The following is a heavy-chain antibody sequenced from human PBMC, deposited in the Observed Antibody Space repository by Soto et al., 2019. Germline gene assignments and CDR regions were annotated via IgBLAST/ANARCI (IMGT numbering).Heavy chain of an antibody. CDR2: IYYSGST. J-gene: IGHJ4*02. Sequence: SETLSLTCTVSGGSISSGGYYWSWIRQHPGKGLEWIGYIYYSGSTYYNPSLKSRVTISVDTSKNQFSLKLSSVTAADTAVYYCARVGDYGDYERGNFDYWGQGTLVTVYS. D-gene: IGHD4-17*01. CDR1: GGSISSGGYY. V-gene: IGHV4-31*03. CDR3: ARVGDYGDYERGNFDY.